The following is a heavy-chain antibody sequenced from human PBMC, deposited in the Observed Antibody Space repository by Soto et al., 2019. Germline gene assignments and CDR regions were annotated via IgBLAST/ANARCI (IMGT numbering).Heavy chain of an antibody. Sequence: GSSVKVSCKASGVTFSSYAISWVRQAPGQGLEWMGGIIPIFGTANYAQKFQGRVTITADESTSTAYMELSSLRSEDTAVYYCTRGPVGAPIYWGQGTLVTVSS. V-gene: IGHV1-69*13. J-gene: IGHJ4*02. CDR3: TRGPVGAPIY. D-gene: IGHD1-26*01. CDR2: IIPIFGTA. CDR1: GVTFSSYA.